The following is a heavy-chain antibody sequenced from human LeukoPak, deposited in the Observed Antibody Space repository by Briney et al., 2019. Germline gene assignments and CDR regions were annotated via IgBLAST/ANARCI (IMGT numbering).Heavy chain of an antibody. CDR1: GFTFSSYG. J-gene: IGHJ6*02. CDR2: ISETSSHR. V-gene: IGHV3-21*06. CDR3: ARDRATKARIGGMDV. D-gene: IGHD5-24*01. Sequence: GRSLRLSCAASGFTFSSYGMHWVRQAPGKGLEWVSYISETSSHRYYADSVKGRFTISRDNAQNSLYLRMNSLSAEDTGIYYCARDRATKARIGGMDVWGQGTTVIVSS.